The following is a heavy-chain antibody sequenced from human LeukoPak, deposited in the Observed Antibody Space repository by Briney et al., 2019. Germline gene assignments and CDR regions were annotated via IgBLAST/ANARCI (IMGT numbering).Heavy chain of an antibody. CDR2: MNPNSGNT. Sequence: ASVRVSCKASGYTFTSYDINWVRQATGQGLEWMGWMNPNSGNTGYAQKFQGRVTLTRDTSIRTAYMELSSLRSEDTAVYYCARRSDYYDSSAYVYWGQGTLVTASS. CDR1: GYTFTSYD. V-gene: IGHV1-8*03. D-gene: IGHD3-22*01. J-gene: IGHJ4*02. CDR3: ARRSDYYDSSAYVY.